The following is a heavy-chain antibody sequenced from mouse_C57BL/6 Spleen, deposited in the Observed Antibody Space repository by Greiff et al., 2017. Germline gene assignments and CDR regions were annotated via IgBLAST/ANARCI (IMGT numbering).Heavy chain of an antibody. Sequence: QVQLQQSGPELVKPGASVKISCKASGYAFSSSWMNWVKQRPGKGLEWIGRIYPGDGDTNYNGKFKGKATLTANKSSCTAYMQLSSLTSEDSAVYFCARSSSGTDWYFGVWGTGTTVTVSS. CDR3: ARSSSGTDWYFGV. D-gene: IGHD4-1*01. J-gene: IGHJ1*03. V-gene: IGHV1-82*01. CDR2: IYPGDGDT. CDR1: GYAFSSSW.